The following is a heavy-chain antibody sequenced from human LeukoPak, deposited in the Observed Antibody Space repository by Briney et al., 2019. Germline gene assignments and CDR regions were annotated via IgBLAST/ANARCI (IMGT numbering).Heavy chain of an antibody. CDR3: ARDTTPGVYYMDV. J-gene: IGHJ6*03. V-gene: IGHV1-2*06. CDR1: RYTFTGYY. D-gene: IGHD2-8*01. Sequence: GASVKVSCKASRYTFTGYYMHWVRQAPGQGLEWMGRINPNSGGTNYAQKFQGRVTMTRDTSISTAYMELSRLRSDDTAVYYCARDTTPGVYYMDVWGKGTTVTVSS. CDR2: INPNSGGT.